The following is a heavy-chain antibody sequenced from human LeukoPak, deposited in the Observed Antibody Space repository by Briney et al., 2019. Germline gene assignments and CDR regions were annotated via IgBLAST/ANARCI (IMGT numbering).Heavy chain of an antibody. CDR1: GXSFSDYY. CDR2: ISSSGTST. J-gene: IGHJ4*02. D-gene: IGHD3-16*01. V-gene: IGHV3-11*05. CDR3: ARVRSSGGVLDY. Sequence: PGGSLRLSCATSGXSFSDYYMTWIRQAPGKGLEWISYISSSGTSTKHADSVKERFAISRDNAKNSLYLQMNSLRADDTAVYYCARVRSSGGVLDYWGQGTLVTVSS.